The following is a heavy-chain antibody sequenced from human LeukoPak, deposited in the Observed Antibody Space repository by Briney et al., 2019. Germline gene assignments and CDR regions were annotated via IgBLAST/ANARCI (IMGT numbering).Heavy chain of an antibody. J-gene: IGHJ4*02. D-gene: IGHD2-2*01. CDR1: GFTVSSNY. CDR3: AKGLCSSTSCYSLY. V-gene: IGHV3-53*01. CDR2: IYSGGST. Sequence: GGSLRLSCAASGFTVSSNYMSWVRQAPGKGLEWVSVIYSGGSTYYADSVKGRFTISRDNSKNTLYLQMNSLRAEDTAVYYCAKGLCSSTSCYSLYWGQGTLVTVSS.